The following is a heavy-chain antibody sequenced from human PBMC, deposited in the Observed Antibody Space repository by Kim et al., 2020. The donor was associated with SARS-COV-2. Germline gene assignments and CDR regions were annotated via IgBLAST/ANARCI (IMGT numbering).Heavy chain of an antibody. Sequence: ASVKVSCKASGYTFTSYYMHWVRQAPGQGLEWMGIINPSGGSTSYAQKFQGRVTMTRDTSTSTVYMELSSLRSEDTAVYYCARGLGWGSGSYTRAIDPWGQGTLVTVSS. CDR2: INPSGGST. D-gene: IGHD3-10*01. V-gene: IGHV1-46*01. CDR3: ARGLGWGSGSYTRAIDP. CDR1: GYTFTSYY. J-gene: IGHJ5*02.